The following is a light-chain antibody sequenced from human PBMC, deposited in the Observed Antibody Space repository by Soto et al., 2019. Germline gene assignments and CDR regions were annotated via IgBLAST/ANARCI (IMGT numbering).Light chain of an antibody. V-gene: IGKV3-15*01. CDR3: QQYSDWPRT. CDR1: QSVANR. Sequence: EVVMTQSPATLSVSPVERATLSCRASQSVANRLAWYQHTPGQAPRLLIYGASNRATGVPAKFSGSGSGTEFTLTITSLQSEDFVLYYCQQYSDWPRTFGQGTKV. CDR2: GAS. J-gene: IGKJ1*01.